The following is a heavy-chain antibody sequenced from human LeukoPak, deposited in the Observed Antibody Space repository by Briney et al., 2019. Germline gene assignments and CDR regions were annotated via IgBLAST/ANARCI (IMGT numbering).Heavy chain of an antibody. CDR3: AKDYGSGSSSLYYYYYMDV. D-gene: IGHD3-10*01. Sequence: HPGGSLRLSCAASGFTFDDYAMHWVRQAPGKGLEWVSGISWNSGSIGYADSVKGRFTISRDNAKNSLYLQMNSLRAEDTALYYCAKDYGSGSSSLYYYYYMDVWGKGTTVTISS. J-gene: IGHJ6*03. CDR1: GFTFDDYA. V-gene: IGHV3-9*01. CDR2: ISWNSGSI.